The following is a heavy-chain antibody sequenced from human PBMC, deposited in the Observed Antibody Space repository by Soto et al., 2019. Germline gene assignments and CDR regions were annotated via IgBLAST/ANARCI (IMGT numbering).Heavy chain of an antibody. D-gene: IGHD3-10*01. CDR1: GFSLSTSGVG. J-gene: IGHJ5*02. CDR2: IYWDVDK. CDR3: AHIHYYGSGNFLLSPNNWFDP. V-gene: IGHV2-5*02. Sequence: QITLKESGPTLLKATQTLTLTCTFSGFSLSTSGVGVGWIRQPPGKALEWLALIYWDVDKFYSPSLKSRLTITKDTSKNQVVLTMTNMDPVDTATYYCAHIHYYGSGNFLLSPNNWFDPWGQGTLVTVSS.